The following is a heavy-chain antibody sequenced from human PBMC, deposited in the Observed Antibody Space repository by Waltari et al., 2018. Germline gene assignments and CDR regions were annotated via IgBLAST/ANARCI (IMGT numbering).Heavy chain of an antibody. D-gene: IGHD3-10*01. J-gene: IGHJ4*02. CDR2: MYYLGTT. Sequence: QVQLQESGPGLVKPSETLSLTCAVSNFYISNGYYWGWIRQPPGKGLEWIGGMYYLGTTFHHPSLKGRVTISGDTSKNNLFLNLNSVTAADTAVYYCARDVEGDGVLYGSPRRFDYWGQGILVTVSS. CDR3: ARDVEGDGVLYGSPRRFDY. CDR1: NFYISNGYY. V-gene: IGHV4-38-2*02.